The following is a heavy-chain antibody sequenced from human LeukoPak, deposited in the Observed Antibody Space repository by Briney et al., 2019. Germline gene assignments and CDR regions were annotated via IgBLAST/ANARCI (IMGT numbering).Heavy chain of an antibody. V-gene: IGHV3-48*04. CDR2: ISTTAGTI. CDR1: GFTFSSYW. J-gene: IGHJ4*02. D-gene: IGHD2-21*01. Sequence: GGSLRLSCAASGFTFSSYWMSWVRQAPGKGLEWVSYISTTAGTIYYADSVKGRFTISRDNAKNSLYLQMNSLRAEDTAVYYCAQGPYLDYWGQGTLVTVSS. CDR3: AQGPYLDY.